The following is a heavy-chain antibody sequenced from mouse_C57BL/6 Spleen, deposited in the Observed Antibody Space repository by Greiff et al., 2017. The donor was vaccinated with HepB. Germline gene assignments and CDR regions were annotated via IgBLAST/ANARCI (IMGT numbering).Heavy chain of an antibody. CDR3: ARGEDYYGSSVDG. J-gene: IGHJ2*01. D-gene: IGHD1-1*01. V-gene: IGHV1-26*01. Sequence: VQLQQSGPELVKPGASVKISCKASGYTFTDYYMNWVKQSHGKSLEWIGDINPNNGGTSYNQKFKGKATLTVDKSSSTAYMKLRSLTSEDSAGYYCARGEDYYGSSVDGWGQGTTLTVAS. CDR1: GYTFTDYY. CDR2: INPNNGGT.